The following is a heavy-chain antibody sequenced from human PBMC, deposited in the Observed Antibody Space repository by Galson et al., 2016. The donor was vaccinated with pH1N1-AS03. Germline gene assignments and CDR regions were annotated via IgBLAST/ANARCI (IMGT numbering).Heavy chain of an antibody. CDR2: IYTSGST. CDR3: ARATGGFSYGTPFFDS. CDR1: GGSISSGSYY. J-gene: IGHJ4*02. D-gene: IGHD5-18*01. Sequence: TLSPTCSVSGGSISSGSYYWSWIRQPAGKGLEWIGRIYTSGSTNYNPSLKSRVTISVDTSKNQVSLKLSSVTAADTAVYYCARATGGFSYGTPFFDSWGQGTLVTVSS. V-gene: IGHV4-61*02.